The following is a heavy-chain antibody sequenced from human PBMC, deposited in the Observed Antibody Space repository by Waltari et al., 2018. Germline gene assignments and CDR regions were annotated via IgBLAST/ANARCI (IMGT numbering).Heavy chain of an antibody. V-gene: IGHV4-39*07. J-gene: IGHJ5*02. CDR1: GGSISSSSYY. Sequence: QLQLQESGPGLLKPSETLSLTCTVSGGSISSSSYYWGWIRQPPGKGLEWIGSIYYSGSTYYNPSLKSRVTISVDTSKNQFSLRLSSVTAADTAVYYCARDTRYCSSTSCYTSWFDPWGQGTLVTVSS. D-gene: IGHD2-2*02. CDR2: IYYSGST. CDR3: ARDTRYCSSTSCYTSWFDP.